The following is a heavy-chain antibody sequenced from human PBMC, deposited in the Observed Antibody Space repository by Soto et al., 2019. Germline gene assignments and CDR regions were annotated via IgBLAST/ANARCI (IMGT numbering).Heavy chain of an antibody. Sequence: ETLSLTCAVYGGSFSGYYWSWIRQPPGKGLEWIGEINHSGSTNYNPSLKSRVTISVDTSKNQFSLKLSSVTAADTAVYYCARIATWIQLWTTYYYYYGMDVWGQGTTVTVSS. D-gene: IGHD5-18*01. CDR1: GGSFSGYY. J-gene: IGHJ6*02. CDR2: INHSGST. CDR3: ARIATWIQLWTTYYYYYGMDV. V-gene: IGHV4-34*01.